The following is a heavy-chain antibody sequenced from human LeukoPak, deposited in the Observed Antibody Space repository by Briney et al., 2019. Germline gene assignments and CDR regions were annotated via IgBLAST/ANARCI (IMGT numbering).Heavy chain of an antibody. V-gene: IGHV3-74*01. D-gene: IGHD2-2*01. CDR1: GFTFSSYW. CDR2: INCDGSST. CDR3: ARFYCSSTSCLEDY. Sequence: PGGSLRLSCAASGFTFSSYWMHWVRQAPGKGLVWVSRINCDGSSTSYADSVKGRFTIPRDNAKNTLYLQMNSLRAEDTAVYYCARFYCSSTSCLEDYWGQGTLVTVSS. J-gene: IGHJ4*02.